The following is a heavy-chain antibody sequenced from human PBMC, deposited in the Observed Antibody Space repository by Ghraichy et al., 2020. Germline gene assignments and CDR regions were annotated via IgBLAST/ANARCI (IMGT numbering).Heavy chain of an antibody. CDR2: ISGSGGST. V-gene: IGHV3-23*01. Sequence: GGSLRLSCAASGFTFSGYAMSWVRQAPGKGLEWVSAISGSGGSTYYADSVKGRFTISRDNSKNTLYLQMNGLRAEDTAVYYCAKERIAAAGRSQGFDYWGQGTLVTVSS. CDR1: GFTFSGYA. D-gene: IGHD6-13*01. CDR3: AKERIAAAGRSQGFDY. J-gene: IGHJ4*02.